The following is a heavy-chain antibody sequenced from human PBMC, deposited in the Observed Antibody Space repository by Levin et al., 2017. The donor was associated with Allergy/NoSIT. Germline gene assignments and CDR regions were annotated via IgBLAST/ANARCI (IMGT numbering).Heavy chain of an antibody. CDR2: IIPTLRRA. CDR1: GGTFSTFP. V-gene: IGHV1-69*13. J-gene: IGHJ4*02. D-gene: IGHD2-2*01. CDR3: AGPKTSTWYTALDF. Sequence: SVKVSCKASGGTFSTFPISWMRQAPGEGLEWMGGIIPTLRRANSAPPFPCKVTITADESSNTVYMELTSLTYDDTAVYYCAGPKTSTWYTALDFWGPGTQVTVSS.